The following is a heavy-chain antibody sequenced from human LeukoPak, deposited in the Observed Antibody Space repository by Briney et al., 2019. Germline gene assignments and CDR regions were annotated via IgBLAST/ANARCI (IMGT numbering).Heavy chain of an antibody. D-gene: IGHD3-16*02. CDR2: IYYSGST. CDR3: ARTSRLGELSLTSWFDP. CDR1: GGSISSGGYS. J-gene: IGHJ5*02. Sequence: PSETLSLTCAVSGGSISSGGYSWSWIRQHPGKGLEWIGYIYYSGSTYYNPSLKSRVTISVDTSKNQFSLKLSSVTAADTAVYYCARTSRLGELSLTSWFDPWGQGTLVTVSS. V-gene: IGHV4-31*11.